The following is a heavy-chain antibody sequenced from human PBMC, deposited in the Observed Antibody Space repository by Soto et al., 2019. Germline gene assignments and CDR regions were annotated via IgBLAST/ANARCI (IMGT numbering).Heavy chain of an antibody. CDR1: VFTFNSHG. J-gene: IGHJ4*02. CDR3: AKRGHCSGGACYSFHFDA. CDR2: ISSDASLE. D-gene: IGHD2-15*01. V-gene: IGHV3-30*18. Sequence: RGSLLLSCATSVFTFNSHGMHWVGQAPGKGLEWVALISSDASLESFADSVKGRFTISRDNSRDTLSLQMNNLRAEDTAVYYCAKRGHCSGGACYSFHFDAWGRGTMVTVSS.